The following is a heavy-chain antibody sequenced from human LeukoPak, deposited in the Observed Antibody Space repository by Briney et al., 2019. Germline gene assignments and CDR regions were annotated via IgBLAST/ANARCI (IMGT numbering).Heavy chain of an antibody. V-gene: IGHV4-59*01. CDR1: GGSISSYY. D-gene: IGHD2-8*01. CDR2: IYYSGST. Sequence: PSETLSLTCTVSGGSISSYYWSWIRQPPGKGLEWIGYIYYSGSTNYNPSLKSRVTISVDTSKNQFSLKLSSVTAADTAVYYCARVIGYCTNGVCYLDAFDIWGQGTMVTVSS. J-gene: IGHJ3*02. CDR3: ARVIGYCTNGVCYLDAFDI.